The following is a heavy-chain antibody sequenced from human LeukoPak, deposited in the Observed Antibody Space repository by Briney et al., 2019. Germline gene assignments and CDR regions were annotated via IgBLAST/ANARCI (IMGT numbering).Heavy chain of an antibody. D-gene: IGHD3-16*02. CDR3: ARDFIVVDAFDI. CDR1: GVSVSSNIAA. CDR2: TYYRSKWYN. Sequence: SQTLSLTCSICGVSVSSNIAAWTWISQSPSRGLEWLGRTYYRSKWYNDYAVSVKSRITLNPDTSKNQFSLQLNSVTPEDTAVYYCARDFIVVDAFDIWGQGTMVTVSS. V-gene: IGHV6-1*01. J-gene: IGHJ3*02.